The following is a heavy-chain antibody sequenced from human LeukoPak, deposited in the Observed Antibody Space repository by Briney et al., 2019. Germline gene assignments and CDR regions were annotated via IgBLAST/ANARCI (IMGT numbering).Heavy chain of an antibody. V-gene: IGHV4-4*07. D-gene: IGHD5-12*01. CDR1: GDSISYFY. Sequence: PSETLSLTCSVSGDSISYFYWSWIRQAAGKGLEWIGRMSSSGNNDYNASLKSRVTISVDTSKNQFSLKLSSVTAADTAMYYCARVSGYDWESFYDYWGQGSLVTVSS. CDR3: ARVSGYDWESFYDY. CDR2: MSSSGNN. J-gene: IGHJ4*02.